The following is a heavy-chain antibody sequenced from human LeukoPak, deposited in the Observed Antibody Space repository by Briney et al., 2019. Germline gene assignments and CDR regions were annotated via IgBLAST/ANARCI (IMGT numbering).Heavy chain of an antibody. Sequence: PSETLSLTCTVSGGSISSYYWSWIRQPPGKGLEWMGYIYYSGSTNYNPSLKSRVTISVDTSKNQFSLKLSSVTAADTAVYYCARAGGSSSWYGDAFDIWGQGTMVTVSS. CDR3: ARAGGSSSWYGDAFDI. CDR1: GGSISSYY. CDR2: IYYSGST. V-gene: IGHV4-59*08. D-gene: IGHD6-13*01. J-gene: IGHJ3*02.